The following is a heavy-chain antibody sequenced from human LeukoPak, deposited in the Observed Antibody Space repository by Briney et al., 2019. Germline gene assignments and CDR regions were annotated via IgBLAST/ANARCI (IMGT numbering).Heavy chain of an antibody. D-gene: IGHD3-3*01. J-gene: IGHJ6*03. CDR2: ITSSSSTM. Sequence: PGGSLRLSCAASGFTFSTYSMNWVRQAPGKGLEWVSYITSSSSTMFYADSVKGRFIISRDNAKNSLYLQMNSLRAEDTAVYYCARTEPHYDFWSGYYHPTNYYYYYYMDVWGKGTTVTVSS. CDR1: GFTFSTYS. V-gene: IGHV3-48*01. CDR3: ARTEPHYDFWSGYYHPTNYYYYYYMDV.